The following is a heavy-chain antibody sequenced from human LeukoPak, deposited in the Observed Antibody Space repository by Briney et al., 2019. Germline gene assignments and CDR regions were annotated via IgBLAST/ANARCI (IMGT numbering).Heavy chain of an antibody. Sequence: PGGSLRLSCAASGFTFSSYWMHWVRQAPGKGLVWVLRINSDGSSTSYADSVKGRFTISRDNAKNTLYLQMNSLRAEDTAVYYCARGGDFWSGYYSWFDPWGQGTLVTASS. J-gene: IGHJ5*02. D-gene: IGHD3-3*01. CDR1: GFTFSSYW. V-gene: IGHV3-74*01. CDR3: ARGGDFWSGYYSWFDP. CDR2: INSDGSST.